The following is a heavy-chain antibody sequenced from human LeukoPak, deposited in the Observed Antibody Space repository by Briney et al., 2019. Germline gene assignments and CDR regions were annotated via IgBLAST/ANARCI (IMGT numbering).Heavy chain of an antibody. Sequence: GGSLRLSCAASGFTFSNYWMHWVRQAPGKGLGWVAVISYDGSDKYYADSMKGRFTISRDNSKNTLYLQMNSLRAEDTAVYYCARDKGSIYSSGWYRSFDYWGQGTLVTVSS. D-gene: IGHD6-19*01. CDR3: ARDKGSIYSSGWYRSFDY. CDR2: ISYDGSDK. CDR1: GFTFSNYW. V-gene: IGHV3-30-3*01. J-gene: IGHJ4*02.